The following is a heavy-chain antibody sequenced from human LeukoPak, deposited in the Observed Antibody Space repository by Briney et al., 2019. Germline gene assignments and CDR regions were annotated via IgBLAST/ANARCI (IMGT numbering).Heavy chain of an antibody. V-gene: IGHV3-66*01. Sequence: PGGSLRLSCAASGFTVSDNYMNWVRQAPGKGLEWVSIFYSGGNTYYADSVKGRFTISRDNSKNTLYLQMNSLGVEDTAVYYCARSPAGNFDYWGQGTLVTVSS. CDR1: GFTVSDNY. J-gene: IGHJ4*02. D-gene: IGHD1-26*01. CDR3: ARSPAGNFDY. CDR2: FYSGGNT.